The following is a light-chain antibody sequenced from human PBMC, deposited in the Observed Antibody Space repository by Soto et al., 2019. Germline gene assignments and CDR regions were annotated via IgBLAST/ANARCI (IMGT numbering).Light chain of an antibody. CDR2: ASV. CDR1: QNVSSN. Sequence: EIVMTQSPSALSGSPVGRATLSCRASQNVSSNLALYQQRPGQPPRLLIYASVNRATGIPDRFSGSASGTDFTLTINRLEPEDFAVYYCQLYGNSPPFGQGTRLEIK. V-gene: IGKV3D-15*01. J-gene: IGKJ5*01. CDR3: QLYGNSPP.